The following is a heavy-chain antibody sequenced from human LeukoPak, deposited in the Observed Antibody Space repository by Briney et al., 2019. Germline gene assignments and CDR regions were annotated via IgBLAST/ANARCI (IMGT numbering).Heavy chain of an antibody. J-gene: IGHJ3*02. CDR3: ASLYDFWSGYYRVDAFDI. CDR2: ISYDGSNK. D-gene: IGHD3-3*01. Sequence: QPGGSLRLSCAASGFTFSSYAMHWVRQAPGKGLEGVAVISYDGSNKYYADSVKGRFTISRDNSKNTLYLQMNSLRAEDTAVYYCASLYDFWSGYYRVDAFDIWGQGTMVTVSS. V-gene: IGHV3-30*04. CDR1: GFTFSSYA.